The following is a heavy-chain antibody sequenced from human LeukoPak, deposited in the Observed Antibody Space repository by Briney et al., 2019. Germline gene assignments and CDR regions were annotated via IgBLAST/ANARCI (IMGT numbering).Heavy chain of an antibody. Sequence: SETLSLTCTVSGGSISGYYWSWIRQPPGKGLEWIGYIYYSGSTDYNASLKSRVTISVDTSKNQFSLKLTSVTAADTAVYYCARHHHLDDSGYYPGSYYYGMDVWCQGATVTVSS. CDR1: GGSISGYY. CDR3: ARHHHLDDSGYYPGSYYYGMDV. D-gene: IGHD3-22*01. J-gene: IGHJ6*02. CDR2: IYYSGST. V-gene: IGHV4-59*01.